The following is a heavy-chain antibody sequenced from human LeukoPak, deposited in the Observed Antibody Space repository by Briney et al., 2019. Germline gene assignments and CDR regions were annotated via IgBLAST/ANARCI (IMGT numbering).Heavy chain of an antibody. D-gene: IGHD2-2*03. Sequence: GASVKVSCKASGYTFTSYAMHWVRQAPGQRLEWMGWSNAGNGNTKYSQEFQGRVTITRDTSTSTAYMELRSLRSDDTAVYYCARGGYCSSTSCYAYFDYWGQGTLVTVSS. CDR2: SNAGNGNT. CDR1: GYTFTSYA. CDR3: ARGGYCSSTSCYAYFDY. J-gene: IGHJ4*02. V-gene: IGHV1-3*02.